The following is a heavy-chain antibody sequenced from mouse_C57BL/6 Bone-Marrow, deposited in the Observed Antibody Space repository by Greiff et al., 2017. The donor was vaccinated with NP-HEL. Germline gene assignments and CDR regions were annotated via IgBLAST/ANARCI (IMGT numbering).Heavy chain of an antibody. Sequence: QVQLQQPGAELVKPGASVKLSCKASGYTFTSYWMHWVKQRPGQGLEWIGMIHPYSGSTNYNEKFKSKATLTVDKSSSTAYMQLSSLTSEDSAVYYCATPLITTVVPYFDYWGQGTTLTVSS. J-gene: IGHJ2*01. CDR3: ATPLITTVVPYFDY. CDR2: IHPYSGST. D-gene: IGHD1-1*01. V-gene: IGHV1-64*01. CDR1: GYTFTSYW.